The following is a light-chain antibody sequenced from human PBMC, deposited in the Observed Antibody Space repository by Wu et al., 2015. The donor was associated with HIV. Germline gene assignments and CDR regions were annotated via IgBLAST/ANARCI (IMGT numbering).Light chain of an antibody. J-gene: IGKJ3*01. CDR1: QRISTY. CDR2: ATS. CDR3: QQSYNTPFT. Sequence: DIQMTQSPSSLSASVGDRVIITCRASQRISTYLNWYQQKPGRAPKLLIYATSSLQGGVPSRFSGSGSETDFTLTISSLQPEDFATYYCQQSYNTPFTFGPGTKVEIE. V-gene: IGKV1-39*01.